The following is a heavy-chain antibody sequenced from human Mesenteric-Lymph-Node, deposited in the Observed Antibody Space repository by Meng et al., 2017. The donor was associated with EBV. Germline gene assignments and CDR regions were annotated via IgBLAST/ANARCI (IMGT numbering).Heavy chain of an antibody. V-gene: IGHV1-18*01. CDR2: ITPYNGNT. Sequence: QVQRGQSGPEVKEPGASLKVSCKASGYTFTNYGISWVRQVPGQGLEWVGWITPYNGNTYYGQNVQGRVTMTTDTSTSTAYMELRSLRFDDTAVYYCATDNWFDPWGQGTLVTVSS. J-gene: IGHJ5*02. CDR1: GYTFTNYG. CDR3: ATDNWFDP.